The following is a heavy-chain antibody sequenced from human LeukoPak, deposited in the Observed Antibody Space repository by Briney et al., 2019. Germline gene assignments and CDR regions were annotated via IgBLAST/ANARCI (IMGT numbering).Heavy chain of an antibody. CDR1: GFTFSDYY. CDR2: ISSSSSYT. Sequence: PGGSLRLSCAASGFTFSDYYMSWIRQAPGKGLEWVLYISSSSSYTNYADSVKGRFTISRDNAKNSLYLQMNSLRAEDTAVYYCARDRPTTVKRYYYYYGMDVWGQGTTVTVSS. V-gene: IGHV3-11*06. CDR3: ARDRPTTVKRYYYYYGMDV. J-gene: IGHJ6*02. D-gene: IGHD4-17*01.